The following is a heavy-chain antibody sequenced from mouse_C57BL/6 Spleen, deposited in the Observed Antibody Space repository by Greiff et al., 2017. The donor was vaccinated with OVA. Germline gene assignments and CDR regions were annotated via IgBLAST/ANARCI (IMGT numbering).Heavy chain of an antibody. J-gene: IGHJ3*01. D-gene: IGHD1-1*01. CDR3: NEYFYYYGSPWFAY. Sequence: EVQRVESGGGLLQPGGSMKLSCAASGFTFSDAWMDWVRQSPEQGLEWVAEISNKANNHATYYAESVKGRFTISRDDSKSSVYLQMSSFRAEDTGIYYCNEYFYYYGSPWFAYWGQGTLVTVSA. V-gene: IGHV6-6*01. CDR1: GFTFSDAW. CDR2: ISNKANNHAT.